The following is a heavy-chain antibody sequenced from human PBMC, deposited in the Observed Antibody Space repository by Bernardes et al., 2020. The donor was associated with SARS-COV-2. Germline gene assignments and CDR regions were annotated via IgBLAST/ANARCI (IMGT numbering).Heavy chain of an antibody. CDR3: ANWDYDGFLEWFLLY. V-gene: IGHV3-7*03. CDR2: IKQDGSEK. D-gene: IGHD3-3*01. Sequence: GGSLRLSCAASGFTFSSYWMSWVRQAPGKGLEWVVNIKQDGSEKYYIDSVKGRFTISRDNAKNSLYLQMNSLRVEDTALYYCANWDYDGFLEWFLLYWGHGTLVTVSS. J-gene: IGHJ4*01. CDR1: GFTFSSYW.